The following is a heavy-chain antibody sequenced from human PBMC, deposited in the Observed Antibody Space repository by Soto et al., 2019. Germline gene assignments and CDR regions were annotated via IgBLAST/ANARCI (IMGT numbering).Heavy chain of an antibody. Sequence: QVQLVQSGAEVKKPGSSVKVSCKASGGIFSSYAISWVRQAPGQGLEWMGGVIPIFGTANYAQKCQGRVTIAADASTSTAYMELSSLRSEDTAVYYCARDGGGYSGYAFSHHYGMDVWGQGTTVTVSS. CDR3: ARDGGGYSGYAFSHHYGMDV. D-gene: IGHD5-12*01. J-gene: IGHJ6*02. CDR2: VIPIFGTA. V-gene: IGHV1-69*12. CDR1: GGIFSSYA.